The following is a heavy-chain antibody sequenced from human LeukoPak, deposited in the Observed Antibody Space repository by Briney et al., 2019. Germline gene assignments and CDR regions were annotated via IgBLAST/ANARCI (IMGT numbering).Heavy chain of an antibody. CDR3: ARWDSGNYYGIGD. V-gene: IGHV3-7*01. Sequence: PXGSLRLSCAAXGFSLSWFWMSWVRQAPGKGLEWVANIKQDGSEEYYVDSVKGRFTISRDNAKNSLHLQMNSLRAEDTAVYHCARWDSGNYYGIGDWGQGTLVTVSS. CDR1: GFSLSWFW. CDR2: IKQDGSEE. D-gene: IGHD1-26*01. J-gene: IGHJ4*02.